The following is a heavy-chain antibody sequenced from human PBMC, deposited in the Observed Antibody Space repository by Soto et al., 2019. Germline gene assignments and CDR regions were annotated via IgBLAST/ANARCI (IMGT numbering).Heavy chain of an antibody. D-gene: IGHD3-16*01. CDR1: SGSISSNNW. CDR3: ACVLGDYYYYTMDV. J-gene: IGHJ6*03. CDR2: IYHSGST. V-gene: IGHV4-4*02. Sequence: QVQLQESGPGLVKPSWTLSLTCAVSSGSISSNNWWSWLRQPPGKGLEWIGEIYHSGSTNYSPSCKGRVAISVDKSEDRFALKLSSVTAADRAVYYCACVLGDYYYYTMDVWGKGATVTVSS.